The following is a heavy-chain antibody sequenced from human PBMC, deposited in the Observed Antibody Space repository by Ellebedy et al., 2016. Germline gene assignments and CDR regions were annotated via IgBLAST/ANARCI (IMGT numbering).Heavy chain of an antibody. V-gene: IGHV4-39*07. CDR1: GGSISSSSYY. CDR2: IYYSGST. CDR3: ARGAFDI. Sequence: SETLSLXXTVSGGSISSSSYYWGWIRQPPGKGLEWIGSIYYSGSTYYNPSLKSRVTISVDTSKNQFSLKLSSVTAADTAVYYCARGAFDIWGQGTMVTVSS. J-gene: IGHJ3*02.